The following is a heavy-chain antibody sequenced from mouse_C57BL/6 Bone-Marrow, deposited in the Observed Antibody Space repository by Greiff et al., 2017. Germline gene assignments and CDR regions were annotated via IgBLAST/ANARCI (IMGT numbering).Heavy chain of an antibody. J-gene: IGHJ1*03. CDR2: IHPNSGST. D-gene: IGHD2-13*01. V-gene: IGHV1-64*01. CDR1: GYTFTSYW. CDR3: ARSGGDCYWYVDV. Sequence: QVQLQQPGAELVKPGASVKLSCKASGYTFTSYWMHWVKQRPGQGLEWIGMIHPNSGSTNYNEKFKSKATLTVDKSSSTAYMQLSSLTSEDSAVYYCARSGGDCYWYVDVWGTRTTVSVSS.